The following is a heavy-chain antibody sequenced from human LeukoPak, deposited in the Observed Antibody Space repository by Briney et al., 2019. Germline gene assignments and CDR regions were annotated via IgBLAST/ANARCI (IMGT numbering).Heavy chain of an antibody. CDR2: IYTSGST. CDR1: GSSISSYY. D-gene: IGHD4-11*01. J-gene: IGHJ5*02. CDR3: ARDDYSNYGNWFDP. V-gene: IGHV4-4*07. Sequence: PSETLSLTCTVSGSSISSYYWSWIRQPAGKGLEWIGHIYTSGSTNYNPSLKSRVTMSVDTSKNQFSLKLSSVTAADTAVYYCARDDYSNYGNWFDPWGQGTLVTVSS.